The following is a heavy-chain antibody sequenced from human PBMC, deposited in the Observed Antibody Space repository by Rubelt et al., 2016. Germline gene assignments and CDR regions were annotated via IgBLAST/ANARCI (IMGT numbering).Heavy chain of an antibody. D-gene: IGHD3/OR15-3a*01. V-gene: IGHV1-46*01. CDR3: ARDIGLTGYFDY. CDR1: GYTFTNYY. J-gene: IGHJ4*02. Sequence: QVQLVQSGAEVKKPGASVKVSCKASGYTFTNYYMHWVRQAPGQGLEWMGIINPSGGSRSYAQKFQGRLTMTRDTSTSTVYMYLSSLRSEDTAIYYCARDIGLTGYFDYWGQGTLVTVSS. CDR2: INPSGGSR.